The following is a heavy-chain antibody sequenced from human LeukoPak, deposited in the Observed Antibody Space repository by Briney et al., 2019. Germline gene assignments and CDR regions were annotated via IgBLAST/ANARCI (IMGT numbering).Heavy chain of an antibody. CDR1: GFTFSSYS. V-gene: IGHV3-48*02. Sequence: GGSLRLSCAASGFTFSSYSMNWVRQAPGKGLEWVSYISSSSSTIYYADSVKGRFTISRDNAKNSLYLQMNSLRDEDAAVYYCASGSSSWHRVAFDIWGQGTMVTVSS. CDR3: ASGSSSWHRVAFDI. D-gene: IGHD6-13*01. J-gene: IGHJ3*02. CDR2: ISSSSSTI.